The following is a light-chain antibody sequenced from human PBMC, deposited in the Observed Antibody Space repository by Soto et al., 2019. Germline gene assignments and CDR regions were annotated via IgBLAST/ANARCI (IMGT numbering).Light chain of an antibody. CDR2: DAC. Sequence: AIHLTQSPSSLSASVGDRVTISCRASQGISTLFAWYQQKPGKASKLLIYDACTLESGVPSRFRGSGSGADFTLTISSPQPDDFATYYCQQFYDYPLTFGGGTKVEIK. V-gene: IGKV1D-13*01. CDR3: QQFYDYPLT. J-gene: IGKJ4*01. CDR1: QGISTL.